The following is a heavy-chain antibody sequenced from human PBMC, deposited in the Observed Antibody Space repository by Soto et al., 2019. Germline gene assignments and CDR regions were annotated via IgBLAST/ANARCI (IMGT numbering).Heavy chain of an antibody. J-gene: IGHJ6*02. CDR3: ARDRCSSTSCYTGYYYGMDV. V-gene: IGHV4-61*01. CDR2: IYYSGTT. D-gene: IGHD2-2*02. CDR1: CASVSSGSYY. Sequence: SETLSLTCTVSCASVSSGSYYWSWIRQPPGKGLEWIGYIYYSGTTNYSPSLKSRVTISVDTSKNQFSLKLSSVTAADTAVYYCARDRCSSTSCYTGYYYGMDVWGQGTTVTVSS.